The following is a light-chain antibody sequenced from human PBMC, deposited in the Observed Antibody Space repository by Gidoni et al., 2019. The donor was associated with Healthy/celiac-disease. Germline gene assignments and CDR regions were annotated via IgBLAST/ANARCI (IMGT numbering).Light chain of an antibody. V-gene: IGLV3-19*01. CDR1: SLRSYY. CDR3: NTRDSSGNCYV. J-gene: IGLJ1*01. Sequence: SSELTPAPAVSVALGQTVRITCQGDSLRSYYASWYQQKPGQAPVLVIYGKNNRPSGIPDRFSGSNSGNTASLTITGAQAEDEADYYCNTRDSSGNCYVFGTGTKVTVL. CDR2: GKN.